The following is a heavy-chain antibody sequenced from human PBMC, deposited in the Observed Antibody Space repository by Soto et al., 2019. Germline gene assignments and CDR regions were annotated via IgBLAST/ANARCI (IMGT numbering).Heavy chain of an antibody. V-gene: IGHV3-49*03. J-gene: IGHJ5*02. D-gene: IGHD3-9*01. CDR2: IRSKAYGGTT. CDR1: GFTFGDYA. Sequence: PGGSLRLSCTASGFTFGDYAMSWFRQAPGKGLEWVGFIRSKAYGGTTEYAASVKGRFTISRDDSKSIAYLQMNSLKTEDTAVYYCTRSGLRYTPIIQRTNWFDPWGQGTLVTVSS. CDR3: TRSGLRYTPIIQRTNWFDP.